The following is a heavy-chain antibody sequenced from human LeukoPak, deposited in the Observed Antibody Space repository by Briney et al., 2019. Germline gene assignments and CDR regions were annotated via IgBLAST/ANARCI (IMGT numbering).Heavy chain of an antibody. CDR3: ARGQWFRAF. J-gene: IGHJ4*02. V-gene: IGHV4-4*07. Sequence: PSETLSLTCSVSGGSITSYYWNWIQQPAGKGLEWIGRIYAGGSTNYNPSLKSRVTMSVDTSKNQFSLKLSSVTAADTAVYYCARGQWFRAFWSRGTPVTVSS. D-gene: IGHD3-10*01. CDR1: GGSITSYY. CDR2: IYAGGST.